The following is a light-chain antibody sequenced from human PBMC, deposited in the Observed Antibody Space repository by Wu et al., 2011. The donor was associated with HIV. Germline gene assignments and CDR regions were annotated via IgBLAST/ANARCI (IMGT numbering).Light chain of an antibody. CDR3: QQNNNWPLT. Sequence: RATLSCRVSQSISSGYLAWYQQKPGQAPRLLIYGASSRATDIPARFSGSGSGTDFTLTISSLEPEDLAIYYCQQNNNWPLTFGQGTRLEXK. J-gene: IGKJ5*01. CDR2: GAS. CDR1: QSISSGY. V-gene: IGKV3D-20*02.